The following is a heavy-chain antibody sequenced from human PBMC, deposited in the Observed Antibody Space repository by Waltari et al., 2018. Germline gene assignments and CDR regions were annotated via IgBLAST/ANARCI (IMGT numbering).Heavy chain of an antibody. CDR3: TRPRTYYYDESGFYQDEALDF. CDR2: AIPGLEVV. CDR1: GGTFSNHA. V-gene: IGHV1-69*04. Sequence: QVQLVQSGAEVRMPGSSVKVSCKTSGGTFSNHALRWVRQAPGQGLEWMGRAIPGLEVVHVARKLQGRVTITADNSTSTTNMELSSLRSEDTAVYYCTRPRTYYYDESGFYQDEALDFWGQGTLVTVSS. J-gene: IGHJ4*02. D-gene: IGHD3-22*01.